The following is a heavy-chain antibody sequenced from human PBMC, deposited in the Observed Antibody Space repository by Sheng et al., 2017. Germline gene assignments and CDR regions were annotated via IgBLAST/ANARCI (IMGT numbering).Heavy chain of an antibody. V-gene: IGHV3-33*01. Sequence: QVQLVESGGGVVQPGRSLRLSCAASGFTFSSYGMHWVRQAPGKGLEWVAVIWYDGSNKYYADSVKGRFTISRDNSKNTLYLQMNSLRAEDTAVYYCARESYDSSGPNWFDPWGQGTLVTVSS. D-gene: IGHD3-22*01. CDR1: GFTFSSYG. J-gene: IGHJ5*02. CDR3: ARESYDSSGPNWFDP. CDR2: IWYDGSNK.